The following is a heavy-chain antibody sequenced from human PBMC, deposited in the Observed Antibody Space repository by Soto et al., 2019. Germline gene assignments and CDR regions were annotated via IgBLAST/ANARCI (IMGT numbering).Heavy chain of an antibody. CDR1: GGSIGSGDYY. D-gene: IGHD3-10*01. J-gene: IGHJ6*02. CDR2: IYYSGST. Sequence: PSETLSLTCTVSGGSIGSGDYYWSWFRQPPGKGLEWIGYIYYSGSTYYNPSLKSRVTISVDTSKNQFSLKLSSVTAADTAVYYCARGVTMVRGVIRYYSYGTDVWGQGTTVTVSS. V-gene: IGHV4-30-4*01. CDR3: ARGVTMVRGVIRYYSYGTDV.